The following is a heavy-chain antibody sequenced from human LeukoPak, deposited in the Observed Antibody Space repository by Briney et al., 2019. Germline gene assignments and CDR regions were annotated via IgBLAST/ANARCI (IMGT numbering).Heavy chain of an antibody. J-gene: IGHJ4*02. CDR1: GLTFSSYW. D-gene: IGHD6-25*01. CDR3: ATKGTAASYSPHDH. CDR2: IKQDGSEK. Sequence: GGSLRLSCAASGLTFSSYWMSWVRQAPGKGLEWVANIKQDGSEKYYVDSVKGRFTISRDNAKNSLYLQMNSVKAEDTALYYCATKGTAASYSPHDHWGQGTLVTVSS. V-gene: IGHV3-7*01.